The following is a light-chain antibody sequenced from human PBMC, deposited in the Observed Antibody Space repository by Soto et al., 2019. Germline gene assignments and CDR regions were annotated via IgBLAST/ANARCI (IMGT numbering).Light chain of an antibody. V-gene: IGKV1-27*01. J-gene: IGKJ3*01. CDR2: SAS. CDR3: QRPNSAPFT. Sequence: DIQMTQSPPSLSASVGDRVTITCRASQGISNYLAWYQQKPGKVPKLLIYSASTLQSGVPSRFGGSGSGTDFTLTISSLQPEDVATYYCQRPNSAPFTFGPGTKVDIK. CDR1: QGISNY.